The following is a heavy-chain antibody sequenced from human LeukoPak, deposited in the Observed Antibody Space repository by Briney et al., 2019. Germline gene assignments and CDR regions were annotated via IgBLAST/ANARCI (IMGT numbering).Heavy chain of an antibody. J-gene: IGHJ6*03. Sequence: WGSLRLSCAASGFTFDDFGMSWVRQAPGKGLEWVSGINCSGGSTGYADSVKGRFTISRDNAKNSLYLQMNSLRAEDTALYHCARTRVDCSSTSCYKPYYYYMDVWGKGTTVTVSS. D-gene: IGHD2-2*02. CDR3: ARTRVDCSSTSCYKPYYYYMDV. CDR2: INCSGGST. V-gene: IGHV3-20*01. CDR1: GFTFDDFG.